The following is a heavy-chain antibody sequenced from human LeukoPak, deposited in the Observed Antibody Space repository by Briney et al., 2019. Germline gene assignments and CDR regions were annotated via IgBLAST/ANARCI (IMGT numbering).Heavy chain of an antibody. Sequence: GGCLRLSCAASGFSFSSYAMHWVRHPQGKGMDWVAFLLFDGSNKYYPDHEKGRFPISTDISNNTLYLQINSLRAEDTAVYYCAKSPLGSRQTLDYWGQGALVTVSS. J-gene: IGHJ4*02. D-gene: IGHD2-15*01. CDR1: GFSFSSYA. V-gene: IGHV3-30-3*02. CDR2: LLFDGSNK. CDR3: AKSPLGSRQTLDY.